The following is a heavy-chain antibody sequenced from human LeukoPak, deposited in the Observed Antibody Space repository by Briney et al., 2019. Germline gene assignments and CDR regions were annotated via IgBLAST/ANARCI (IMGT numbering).Heavy chain of an antibody. CDR1: DDSISSYY. D-gene: IGHD3-16*01. CDR3: ARVGGWPQYYYYYMDV. V-gene: IGHV4-59*01. CDR2: MYYNGIT. J-gene: IGHJ6*03. Sequence: SETLSLTCTVSDDSISSYYWSWIRQPPGMGLEWIGYMYYNGITNYNPSLRSRVTISVDTSKNQCSLKLSSVTAADTAVYYCARVGGWPQYYYYYMDVWGKGTTVTVSS.